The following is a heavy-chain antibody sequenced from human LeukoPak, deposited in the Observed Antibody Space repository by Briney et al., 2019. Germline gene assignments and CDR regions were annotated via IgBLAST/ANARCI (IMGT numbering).Heavy chain of an antibody. J-gene: IGHJ4*02. Sequence: SETLSLTCTVSGGSISSYYWSWIRQPPGKGLEWIGYIYTSGSTNYNPSLKRRVTISLDPSKNQFSLKLSSVTAADTAVYYCARRVPYYYDSSGYYSTGYFDYWGQGTLVTVSS. V-gene: IGHV4-4*09. CDR2: IYTSGST. CDR1: GGSISSYY. D-gene: IGHD3-22*01. CDR3: ARRVPYYYDSSGYYSTGYFDY.